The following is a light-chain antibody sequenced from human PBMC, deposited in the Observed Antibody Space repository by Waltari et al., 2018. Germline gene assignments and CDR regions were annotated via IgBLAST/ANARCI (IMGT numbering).Light chain of an antibody. Sequence: IMLTQSPGTLSWSPVEGATLSCRASQSISRYFAWYQQKPGQAPRLLIYGASTRATGIPDRFSGSGSGTDFSLTISGLEPEDSAVYYCQHHFRLPATFGQGTKVEIK. CDR1: QSISRY. V-gene: IGKV3-20*01. CDR3: QHHFRLPAT. CDR2: GAS. J-gene: IGKJ1*01.